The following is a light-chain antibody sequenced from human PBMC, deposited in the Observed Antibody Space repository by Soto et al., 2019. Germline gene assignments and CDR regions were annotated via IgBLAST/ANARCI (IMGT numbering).Light chain of an antibody. CDR3: QSYDSSNRKV. V-gene: IGLV6-57*02. Sequence: NFMLTQPHSVSESPGKTVTISCTGSSGSIASNYVQWYQQRPGSAPTTVIYEDNQRPSGVPDRFSGSIDSSSNSASLTISGLKTEDEADNYCQSYDSSNRKVFGGGTKVTVL. CDR2: EDN. CDR1: SGSIASNY. J-gene: IGLJ2*01.